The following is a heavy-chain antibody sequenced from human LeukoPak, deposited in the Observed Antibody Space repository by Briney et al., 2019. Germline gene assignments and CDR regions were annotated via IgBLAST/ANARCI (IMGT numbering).Heavy chain of an antibody. CDR3: ARDLSSSSMDV. D-gene: IGHD6-13*01. J-gene: IGHJ6*02. CDR2: ISSSSSYT. V-gene: IGHV3-11*05. Sequence: GRSLRLSCAAAGFTFSDYYMSWIRQPQGRGLGWVSYISSSSSYTNYADSVKGRFTISRDNAKNSLYLQMNSLRAEDTAVYYCARDLSSSSMDVWGQGTTVTVSS. CDR1: GFTFSDYY.